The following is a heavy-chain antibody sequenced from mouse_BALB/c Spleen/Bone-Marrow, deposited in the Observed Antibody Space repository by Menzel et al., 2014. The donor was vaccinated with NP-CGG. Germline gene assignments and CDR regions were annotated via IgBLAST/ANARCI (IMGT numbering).Heavy chain of an antibody. V-gene: IGHV1-5*01. J-gene: IGHJ2*01. CDR1: GYTFSNYW. CDR3: TTLARNKFDY. Sequence: VQLQQSGTVLARPGAAVKMSCKASGYTFSNYWMHWVKQRPGQGLEWIGTIHPGNSDTTYNQKFKGKATLTAVTSTSTAYMELSSLTNEDSAVYYCTTLARNKFDYWGQGTTLTVSS. CDR2: IHPGNSDT. D-gene: IGHD3-1*01.